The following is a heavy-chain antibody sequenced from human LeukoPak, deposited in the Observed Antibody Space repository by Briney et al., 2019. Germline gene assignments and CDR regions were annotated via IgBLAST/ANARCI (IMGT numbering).Heavy chain of an antibody. J-gene: IGHJ4*02. CDR1: GVKFSSNW. D-gene: IGHD4-17*01. CDR3: AREGPSVTPYY. CDR2: IKQDGSEK. Sequence: GGSLRLSCAPSGVKFSSNWMSWLREAPGKGLEWVANIKQDGSEKYYVDSVKGRFTISRDNAKNSLYLQMNSLRAEDTAVYYCAREGPSVTPYYWGQGTLVTVSS. V-gene: IGHV3-7*01.